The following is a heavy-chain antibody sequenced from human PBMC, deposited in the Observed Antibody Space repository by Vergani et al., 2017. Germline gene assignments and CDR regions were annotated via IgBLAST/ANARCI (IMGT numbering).Heavy chain of an antibody. D-gene: IGHD2-2*01. Sequence: QVQLVQSGAEVKKPGSSVKVSCKASGGTFSSYTISWVRQAPGQGLEWMGRISAYNGNTNYAQKLQGRVTMTTDTSTSTAYMELRSLRSDDTAVYYCARAPESPAAIVWSGWFDPWGQGTLVTVSS. CDR2: ISAYNGNT. J-gene: IGHJ5*02. V-gene: IGHV1-18*01. CDR1: GGTFSSYT. CDR3: ARAPESPAAIVWSGWFDP.